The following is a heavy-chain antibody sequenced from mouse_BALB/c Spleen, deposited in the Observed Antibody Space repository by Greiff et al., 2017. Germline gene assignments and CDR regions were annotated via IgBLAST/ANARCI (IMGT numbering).Heavy chain of an antibody. CDR2: IDPANGNT. CDR3: VYYRYDSFAY. D-gene: IGHD2-14*01. CDR1: GFNIKDTY. V-gene: IGHV14-3*02. J-gene: IGHJ3*01. Sequence: VQLQQSGAELVKPGASVKLSCTASGFNIKDTYMHWVKQRPEQGLEWIGRIDPANGNTKYDPKFQGKATITSDTSSNTAYLQLSSLTSEDTAVYYCVYYRYDSFAYWGQGTLVTVSA.